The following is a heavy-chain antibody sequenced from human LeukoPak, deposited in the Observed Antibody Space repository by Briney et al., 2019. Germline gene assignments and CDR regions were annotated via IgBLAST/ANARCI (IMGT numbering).Heavy chain of an antibody. D-gene: IGHD6-19*01. Sequence: GALVKVSCRASGYTFTSYGISWVRQAPGQGLEWMGWISGYNGNTNYAQKLQDRVTMTTDTSTSTAYMELKSLRSDDTAVYYCARADIRAIASSGWYGFDYWGQGTLVTVSS. J-gene: IGHJ4*02. CDR1: GYTFTSYG. V-gene: IGHV1-18*01. CDR3: ARADIRAIASSGWYGFDY. CDR2: ISGYNGNT.